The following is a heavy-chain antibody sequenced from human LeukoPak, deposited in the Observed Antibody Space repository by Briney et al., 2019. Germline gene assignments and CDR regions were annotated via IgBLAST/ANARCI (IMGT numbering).Heavy chain of an antibody. CDR3: ARDRGRFGDFDY. V-gene: IGHV4-39*07. D-gene: IGHD3-10*01. CDR1: GGSINSSSYY. CDR2: IHYSGST. Sequence: SETLSLTCSVSGGSINSSSYYWGWIRQPPGKGLEWIGSIHYSGSTYYNPSLKSRVIISVDTSKNQFSLKLSSVTAADTAVYYCARDRGRFGDFDYWGQGTLVTVSS. J-gene: IGHJ4*02.